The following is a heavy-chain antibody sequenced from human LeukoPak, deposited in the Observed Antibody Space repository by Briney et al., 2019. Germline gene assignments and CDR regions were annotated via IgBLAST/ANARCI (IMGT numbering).Heavy chain of an antibody. CDR1: GFTFSSYG. V-gene: IGHV3-33*06. D-gene: IGHD3-9*01. CDR2: IWYDGSNK. CDR3: AKGAGGYDILTGYYSLYGMDV. J-gene: IGHJ6*02. Sequence: GGSLRLSCAASGFTFSSYGMHWVRQAPGKGLEWVAVIWYDGSNKYYADSVKGRFTISRDNSKNTLYLQMNSLRAEDTAVYYCAKGAGGYDILTGYYSLYGMDVWGQGTTVTVSS.